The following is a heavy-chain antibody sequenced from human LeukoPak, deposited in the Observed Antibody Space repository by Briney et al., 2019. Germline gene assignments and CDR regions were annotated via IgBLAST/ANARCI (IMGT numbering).Heavy chain of an antibody. Sequence: ASVKVSCKASGYTFTGYYMHWVRQAPGQGLEWMGWINPNSGGTNYAQKFQGRVTMTRDTSISTAYMELSRLRSDDTAVYYCARRCSSTSCLSLGAFDIWGQGTMVTVSS. CDR3: ARRCSSTSCLSLGAFDI. V-gene: IGHV1-2*02. D-gene: IGHD2-2*01. CDR2: INPNSGGT. CDR1: GYTFTGYY. J-gene: IGHJ3*02.